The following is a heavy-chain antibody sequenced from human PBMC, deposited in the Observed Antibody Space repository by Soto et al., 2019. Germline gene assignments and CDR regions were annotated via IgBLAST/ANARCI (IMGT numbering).Heavy chain of an antibody. CDR3: ARDNDRLQLGGNYSYMLDV. CDR1: GGTFSSSA. D-gene: IGHD1-7*01. J-gene: IGHJ6*02. Sequence: QVQLVQSGAEMKEPGSSVKVSCKTSGGTFSSSAISWLRQAPGQGLEWMGGIIPLFRTPDYAQKFQGRVTMAADESTSTAYMELSSLRSDDTAVYYCARDNDRLQLGGNYSYMLDVWGQGTTITVSS. V-gene: IGHV1-69*12. CDR2: IIPLFRTP.